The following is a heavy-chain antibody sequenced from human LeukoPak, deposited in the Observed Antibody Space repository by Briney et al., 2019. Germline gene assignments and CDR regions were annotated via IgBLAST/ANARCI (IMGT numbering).Heavy chain of an antibody. V-gene: IGHV1-8*01. CDR1: GYPFTSYN. CDR2: MSPNSGNA. J-gene: IGHJ4*02. Sequence: ASVKVSCKASGYPFTSYNISWVRQATGQGLEWMGWMSPNSGNAGYSQNFQGRVTMTRDTSISTAYMELSSLISEDTAVYYCARGLPQAVFGMLIKDWGQGTLVTVSS. CDR3: ARGLPQAVFGMLIKD. D-gene: IGHD3-3*01.